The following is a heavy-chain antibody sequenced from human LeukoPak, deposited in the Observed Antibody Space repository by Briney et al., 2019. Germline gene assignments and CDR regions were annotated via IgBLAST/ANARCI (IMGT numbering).Heavy chain of an antibody. CDR1: GVSISSSDDY. CDR2: IYYSGST. Sequence: SETLSLTCIVSGVSISSSDDYWGWIRQPPGKGLEWIGSIYYSGSTYYNPSLKSRVTISVDTSKNQFSLKLSSVTAADTAVYYCARLPQYYDSSGYSWFDPWGQGTLVTVSS. V-gene: IGHV4-39*01. D-gene: IGHD3-22*01. CDR3: ARLPQYYDSSGYSWFDP. J-gene: IGHJ5*02.